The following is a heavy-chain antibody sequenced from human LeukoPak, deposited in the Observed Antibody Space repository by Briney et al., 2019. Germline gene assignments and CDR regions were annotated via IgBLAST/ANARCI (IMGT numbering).Heavy chain of an antibody. V-gene: IGHV3-30*04. CDR1: GFTFSSYA. CDR3: ARGLDSSGYY. Sequence: GGSLRLSCAASGFTFSSYAMHWVRQAPGKGLEWVAVISYDGSNKYYADSVKGRFTISRDNSKNTLYLQMNSLRAEDTAVYYCARGLDSSGYYWGQGTLVTVSS. CDR2: ISYDGSNK. D-gene: IGHD3-22*01. J-gene: IGHJ4*02.